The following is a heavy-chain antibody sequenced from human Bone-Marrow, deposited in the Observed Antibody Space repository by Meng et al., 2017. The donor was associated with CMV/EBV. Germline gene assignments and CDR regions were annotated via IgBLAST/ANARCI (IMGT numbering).Heavy chain of an antibody. CDR3: ARDLEYYYDSSGYSGFVY. V-gene: IGHV3-21*01. D-gene: IGHD3-22*01. CDR2: ISSSSSYI. J-gene: IGHJ4*02. CDR1: GFTFSSYS. Sequence: GGSLRLSCAASGFTFSSYSMNWVRQAPGKGLEWVSSISSSSSYIYYADSVKGRFTIYRDNAKNSLYQQMNSLRAEDTAVYYCARDLEYYYDSSGYSGFVYWGQGTLVTVSS.